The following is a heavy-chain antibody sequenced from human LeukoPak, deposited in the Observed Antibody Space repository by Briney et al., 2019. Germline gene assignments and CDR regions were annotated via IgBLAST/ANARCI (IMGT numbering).Heavy chain of an antibody. V-gene: IGHV3-23*01. J-gene: IGHJ4*02. CDR2: ISGSGGTT. D-gene: IGHD6-19*01. Sequence: GGSLRLSCAASGFTFSSYAMTWVSQARGKGLEWVSGISGSGGTTYYADSVKGRFTISRDNSKKTLYLQMNSLRVEDTAVYYCAKDPRYTSGWYNDYWGQGTLVTVSS. CDR1: GFTFSSYA. CDR3: AKDPRYTSGWYNDY.